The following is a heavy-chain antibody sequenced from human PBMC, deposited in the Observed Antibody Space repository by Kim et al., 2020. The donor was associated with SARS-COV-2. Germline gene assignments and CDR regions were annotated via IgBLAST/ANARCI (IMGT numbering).Heavy chain of an antibody. V-gene: IGHV1-8*01. D-gene: IGHD6-13*01. CDR3: ARGQNQQLDFDY. CDR2: MNPNSGNT. CDR1: GYTFTSYD. J-gene: IGHJ4*02. Sequence: ASVKVSCKASGYTFTSYDINWVRQATGQGLEWMGWMNPNSGNTGYAQKFQGRVTMTRNTSISTAYMELSSLRSEDTAVYYCARGQNQQLDFDYWGQGTLVTVSS.